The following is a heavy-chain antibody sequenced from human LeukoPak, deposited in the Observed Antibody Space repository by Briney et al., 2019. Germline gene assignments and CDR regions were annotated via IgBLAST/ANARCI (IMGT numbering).Heavy chain of an antibody. CDR2: IYHSGST. CDR3: ASSSDTAMVIDY. CDR1: GGSISSGGYS. D-gene: IGHD5-18*01. Sequence: SETLSLTCAVSGGSISSGGYSWSWIRQPPGKGLEWIGYIYHSGSTYYNPSLKSRVTISVDRSKNQFSLKLSSVTAADTAVYYCASSSDTAMVIDYWGQGTLATVSS. V-gene: IGHV4-30-2*01. J-gene: IGHJ4*02.